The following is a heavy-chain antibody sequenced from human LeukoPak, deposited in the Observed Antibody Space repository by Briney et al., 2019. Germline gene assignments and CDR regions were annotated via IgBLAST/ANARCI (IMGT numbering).Heavy chain of an antibody. J-gene: IGHJ4*02. Sequence: ASVKVSCKASGGTFSSYAISWVRQAPGQGLEWMGGIIPIFGTANYAQKFQGRVTITADKSTSTAYMELSSLRSEDTAVYYCARDAELYSSGWYNYWGQGTLVTVSS. CDR2: IIPIFGTA. CDR3: ARDAELYSSGWYNY. V-gene: IGHV1-69*06. CDR1: GGTFSSYA. D-gene: IGHD6-19*01.